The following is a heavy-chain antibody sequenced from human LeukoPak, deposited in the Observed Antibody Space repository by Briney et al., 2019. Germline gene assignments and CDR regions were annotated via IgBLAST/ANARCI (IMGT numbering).Heavy chain of an antibody. J-gene: IGHJ4*02. D-gene: IGHD6-13*01. CDR2: IKQDGSEK. V-gene: IGHV3-7*03. CDR1: GFTFSSYS. Sequence: PGGSLRLSCAASGFTFSSYSMNWVRQAPGKGLEWVANIKQDGSEKYYVDSVKGRFTISRDNSKNTLYLQMDSLRAEDTAVYFCARGKKAAGTFDYWGQGALVTVSS. CDR3: ARGKKAAGTFDY.